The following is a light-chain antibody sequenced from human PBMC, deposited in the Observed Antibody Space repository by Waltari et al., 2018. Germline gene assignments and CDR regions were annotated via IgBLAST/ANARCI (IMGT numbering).Light chain of an antibody. CDR3: QSFDNNNDIV. CDR2: EDN. J-gene: IGLJ2*01. V-gene: IGLV6-57*02. Sequence: NFMLTQPHSVSESPGRTVTISCTGTSGSIADNYVQWYQLRPGSGPTTVIYEDNQSLSGVPDRFVGSIDRSSNSASLIISGLKTEDEADYYCQSFDNNNDIVFGGGTKLTVL. CDR1: SGSIADNY.